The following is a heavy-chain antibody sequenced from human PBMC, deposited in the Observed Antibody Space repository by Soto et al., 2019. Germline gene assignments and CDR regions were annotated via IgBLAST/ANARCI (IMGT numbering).Heavy chain of an antibody. CDR2: ISDYGDST. J-gene: IGHJ6*02. Sequence: WLSLRLSFVASGFTFSDNAMTWVRQAPGKGLEWFSSISDYGDSTYYADSVKGRFAVSRDNSKNTLFLHMNSLGAEDTAVYYCEKSPSTAANYGLHXWGQGTTFTVS. CDR3: EKSPSTAANYGLHX. V-gene: IGHV3-23*01. CDR1: GFTFSDNA. D-gene: IGHD2-2*01.